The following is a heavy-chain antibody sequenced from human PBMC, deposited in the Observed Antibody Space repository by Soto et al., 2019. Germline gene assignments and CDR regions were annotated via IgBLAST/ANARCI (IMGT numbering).Heavy chain of an antibody. CDR2: IYYSGST. D-gene: IGHD2-15*01. J-gene: IGHJ5*02. CDR3: ARHIPYCSGGSCYNWFDP. V-gene: IGHV4-39*01. Sequence: PSETLSLTCTVSGGSISSSSYYWGWIRQPPGKGLEWIGSIYYSGSTYYNPSLKSRVTISVDTSKNQFSLKLSSVTAADTAVYYCARHIPYCSGGSCYNWFDPWGQGTLVTVSS. CDR1: GGSISSSSYY.